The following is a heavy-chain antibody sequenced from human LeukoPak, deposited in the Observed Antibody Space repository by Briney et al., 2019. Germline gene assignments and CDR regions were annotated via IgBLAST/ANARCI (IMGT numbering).Heavy chain of an antibody. Sequence: KPSETLSLTCTVSGGSISSGSYYWSWIRQPAGKGLEWIGRIYTSGSTNYNPSLKSRVTISVDTSKNQFSLKLSSVTAADTAVYYCASFPIVGATTWGQGTLVTVSS. CDR3: ASFPIVGATT. CDR2: IYTSGST. D-gene: IGHD1-26*01. V-gene: IGHV4-61*02. J-gene: IGHJ4*02. CDR1: GGSISSGSYY.